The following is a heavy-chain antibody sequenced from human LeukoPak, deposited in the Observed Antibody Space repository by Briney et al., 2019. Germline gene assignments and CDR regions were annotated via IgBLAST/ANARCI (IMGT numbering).Heavy chain of an antibody. CDR2: IYTGGST. J-gene: IGHJ6*02. D-gene: IGHD3-22*01. CDR1: GFTVNTNY. V-gene: IGHV3-53*01. CDR3: ARAGEGDYYLHDMDV. Sequence: PGGSLRLSCAASGFTVNTNYMSWVRQAPGKGLEWVSVIYTGGSTYYADSVKGRFTISRDNAKNTLYLQMNSLRAEDSAVYYCARAGEGDYYLHDMDVWGQGATVTVSS.